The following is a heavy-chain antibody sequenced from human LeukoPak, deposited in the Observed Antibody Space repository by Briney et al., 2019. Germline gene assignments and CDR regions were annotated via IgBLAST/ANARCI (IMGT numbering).Heavy chain of an antibody. V-gene: IGHV4-59*01. CDR3: ARGPAFDF. CDR2: IFSSGST. CDR1: GGSITNYY. J-gene: IGHJ4*02. Sequence: PSETLSLTCTVSGGSITNYYWSWIRQPPGKRLEWLGYIFSSGSTKYNPSLKSHVTISLDTSKNQFSLELSSVTAADTAVYYCARGPAFDFWGQGALATVSS.